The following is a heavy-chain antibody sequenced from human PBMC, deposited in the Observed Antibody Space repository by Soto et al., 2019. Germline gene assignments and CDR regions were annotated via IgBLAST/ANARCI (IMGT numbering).Heavy chain of an antibody. V-gene: IGHV1-69*12. Sequence: VQLVQSGAEVKKPGSSVKVSCKASGGTFRSYAISWVRQAPGPGLEWMGGLIPIFGTANYAQKFQGRVTITADESTSTAYMDLSSLRSEDTAVYYFASPPTTGNSYYYGMDVWGQGTTVTVSS. CDR3: ASPPTTGNSYYYGMDV. D-gene: IGHD4-17*01. CDR1: GGTFRSYA. J-gene: IGHJ6*02. CDR2: LIPIFGTA.